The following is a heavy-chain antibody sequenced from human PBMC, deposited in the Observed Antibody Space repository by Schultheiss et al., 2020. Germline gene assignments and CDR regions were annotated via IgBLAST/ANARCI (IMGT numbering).Heavy chain of an antibody. CDR1: GFTFSSYA. Sequence: GGSLRLSCAASGFTFSSYAMGWVRQAPGKGLEWVSAISGSGGSTNYADSVKGRFTISRDNSKNTLYLQMNSLRAEDTAVYYCARDGLPYYDFWSGYYTGMDVWGQGTTVTVSS. D-gene: IGHD3-3*01. CDR3: ARDGLPYYDFWSGYYTGMDV. J-gene: IGHJ6*02. V-gene: IGHV3-23*01. CDR2: ISGSGGST.